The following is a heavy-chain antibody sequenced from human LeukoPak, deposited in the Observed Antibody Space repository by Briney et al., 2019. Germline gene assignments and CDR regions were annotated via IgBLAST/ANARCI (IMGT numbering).Heavy chain of an antibody. D-gene: IGHD5-24*01. CDR3: TRGRWLHYEMDV. Sequence: ARSLRLSCEASGFTFTNAWMSWVRKAPGQGLEWVCRIKSKTDGRTRDYPAPVKGRFTNSSDDSNNTVYLQMNSLKTEDSAVYYCTRGRWLHYEMDVWGQGTTVTVSS. J-gene: IGHJ6*02. CDR1: GFTFTNAW. V-gene: IGHV3-15*01. CDR2: IKSKTDGRTR.